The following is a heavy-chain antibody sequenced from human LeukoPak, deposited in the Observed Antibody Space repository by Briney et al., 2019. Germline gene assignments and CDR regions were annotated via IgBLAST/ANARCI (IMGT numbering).Heavy chain of an antibody. V-gene: IGHV3-30-3*01. CDR3: ARDTSSVPHSINWANNRFDP. Sequence: GGSLRLSCAASGFTFSSYAMHWVRQAPGKGLEWVAVISYDGSNKYYADSVEGRFTISRDNSKNTLYLQISSLRVDDTAIYYCARDTSSVPHSINWANNRFDPWGQGTLVTVSS. CDR1: GFTFSSYA. CDR2: ISYDGSNK. D-gene: IGHD6-13*01. J-gene: IGHJ5*02.